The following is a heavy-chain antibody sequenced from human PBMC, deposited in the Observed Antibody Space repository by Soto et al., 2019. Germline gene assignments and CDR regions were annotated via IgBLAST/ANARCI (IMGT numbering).Heavy chain of an antibody. CDR3: AKDGPWQQLVYGMVV. CDR2: ISYDGSNK. V-gene: IGHV3-30*18. CDR1: GFTFSSYG. Sequence: QVQLVESGGGVVQPGRSLRLSCAASGFTFSSYGMHWVRQAPGKGLEWVAVISYDGSNKYYADSVKGRFTISRDNSKNTLYLQMNSLRAEDTAVYYCAKDGPWQQLVYGMVVWGQGTTVTVSS. J-gene: IGHJ6*02. D-gene: IGHD6-13*01.